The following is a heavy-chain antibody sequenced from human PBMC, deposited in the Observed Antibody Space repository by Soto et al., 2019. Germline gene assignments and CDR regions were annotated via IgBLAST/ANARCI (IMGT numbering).Heavy chain of an antibody. D-gene: IGHD6-19*01. CDR1: GYTFTSYG. CDR3: AIWTRQWLEYYYYYMDV. J-gene: IGHJ6*03. V-gene: IGHV1-18*01. CDR2: ISAYNGNT. Sequence: ASVKVSCKASGYTFTSYGISWVRQAPGQGLEWMGWISAYNGNTNYAQKLQGRVTMTTDTSTSTAYMELRSLRSDDTAVYYCAIWTRQWLEYYYYYMDVWGKGTTVTVSS.